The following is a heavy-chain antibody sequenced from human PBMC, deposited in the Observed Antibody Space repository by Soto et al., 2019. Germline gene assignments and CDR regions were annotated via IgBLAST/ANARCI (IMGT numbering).Heavy chain of an antibody. D-gene: IGHD6-19*01. CDR1: GYRFTSYW. J-gene: IGHJ4*02. CDR3: ARPSGIAVALGFDY. CDR2: IDPSDSYT. V-gene: IGHV5-10-1*01. Sequence: VESLKISCRTSGYRFTSYWIAWVRQMPGKGLEWMGRIDPSDSYTNYSPSFQGHVTISADKSISTAYLQWSSLKASDTAMYYCARPSGIAVALGFDYWGQGTLVTVS.